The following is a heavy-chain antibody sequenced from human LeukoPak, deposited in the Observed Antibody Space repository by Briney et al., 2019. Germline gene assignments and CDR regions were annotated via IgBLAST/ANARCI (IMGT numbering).Heavy chain of an antibody. Sequence: ASVKVSCKASGYTFTGYHMHWVRQAPGQGLEWMGRINPNSGDTNYAQKFQGRVTMTRDTSISTAYMELRSLRSDDTAVYYCARGGYYYDSSGFPEDYWGQGTLVTVSS. CDR1: GYTFTGYH. D-gene: IGHD3-22*01. CDR3: ARGGYYYDSSGFPEDY. J-gene: IGHJ4*02. CDR2: INPNSGDT. V-gene: IGHV1-2*06.